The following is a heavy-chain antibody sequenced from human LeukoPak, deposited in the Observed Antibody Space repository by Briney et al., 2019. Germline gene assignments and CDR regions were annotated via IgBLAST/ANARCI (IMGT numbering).Heavy chain of an antibody. J-gene: IGHJ3*02. Sequence: PGGSLRLSCAASGFTFSDYYMSWIRQAPGKGLEWVSYISTRSSTIYYADSVKGRFTISRDNAKNSLYLQMNSLRAEDTAVYFCARDSNPNDGQVFYDAFDIWGQGTMVTVSS. CDR2: ISTRSSTI. D-gene: IGHD5/OR15-5a*01. V-gene: IGHV3-11*04. CDR3: ARDSNPNDGQVFYDAFDI. CDR1: GFTFSDYY.